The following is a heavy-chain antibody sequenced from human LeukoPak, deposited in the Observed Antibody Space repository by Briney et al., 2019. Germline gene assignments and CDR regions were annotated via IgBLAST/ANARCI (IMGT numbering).Heavy chain of an antibody. V-gene: IGHV4-38-2*02. CDR2: IYHIWST. Sequence: SETLSLTCTVSGYSISSGYYWGWIRQPPGKGLEGIGSIYHIWSTYYNPSLKSRGTISVDTSKNPFSLKLSSVTAADTAVYYCARDCGSSYFDYWGQGTLVTVSS. CDR3: ARDCGSSYFDY. J-gene: IGHJ4*02. CDR1: GYSISSGYY. D-gene: IGHD6-6*01.